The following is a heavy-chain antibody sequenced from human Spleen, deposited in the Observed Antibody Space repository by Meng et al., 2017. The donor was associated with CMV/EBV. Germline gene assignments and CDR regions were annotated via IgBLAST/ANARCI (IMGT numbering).Heavy chain of an antibody. Sequence: SETLSLTCTVSGGSISSYYWSWIRQPPGKGLEWIGYIAYPGSTNYNPSLKSRVSISVDTSKNQFSLKLRSVAAADTAVYYCARGIVGVTAYFDSWGQGTLVTVSS. CDR3: ARGIVGVTAYFDS. CDR1: GGSISSYY. J-gene: IGHJ4*02. V-gene: IGHV4-59*01. CDR2: IAYPGST. D-gene: IGHD1-26*01.